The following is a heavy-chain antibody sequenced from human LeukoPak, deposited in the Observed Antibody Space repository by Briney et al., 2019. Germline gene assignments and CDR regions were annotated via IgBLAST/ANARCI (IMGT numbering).Heavy chain of an antibody. CDR1: GFTFSDST. D-gene: IGHD6-19*01. CDR2: IRSKANSYAT. V-gene: IGHV3-73*01. Sequence: GGSLRLSCAASGFTFSDSTMQWVRQASGKGLEWVGRIRSKANSYATAYSASVKGRFTISRDNSKNTLHLQMNSLRAEDTAVYYCARDPEVAAVAGSVDFWGQGTLVTVSS. J-gene: IGHJ4*02. CDR3: ARDPEVAAVAGSVDF.